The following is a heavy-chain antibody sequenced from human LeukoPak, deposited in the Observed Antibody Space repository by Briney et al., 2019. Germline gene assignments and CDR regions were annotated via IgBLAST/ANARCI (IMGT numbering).Heavy chain of an antibody. V-gene: IGHV1-46*01. CDR2: INPRGGTT. J-gene: IGHJ4*02. D-gene: IGHD1-26*01. CDR3: SRDLGGSYNDY. CDR1: GYTFSTYY. Sequence: ASVKVSCKASGYTFSTYYMHWVRQAPGQGLEWVGVINPRGGTTTYSQKFQGRVTMTRDTSTSTVYMELRSLRIEDTAVYYCSRDLGGSYNDYWGQGTMVTVSS.